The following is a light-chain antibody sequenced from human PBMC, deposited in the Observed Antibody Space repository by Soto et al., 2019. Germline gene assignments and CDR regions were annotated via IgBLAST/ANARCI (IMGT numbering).Light chain of an antibody. CDR1: QDIRGA. Sequence: AIQLTQSPSSLSASVGDRVTITCRASQDIRGALAWYKQKPGKPPKLLIFDVSSLQSGVPSRFSGSGSGTDFTLTISSLQPEDFATYYCQQFNTYPITFGQGTRLEIK. V-gene: IGKV1-13*02. CDR3: QQFNTYPIT. J-gene: IGKJ5*01. CDR2: DVS.